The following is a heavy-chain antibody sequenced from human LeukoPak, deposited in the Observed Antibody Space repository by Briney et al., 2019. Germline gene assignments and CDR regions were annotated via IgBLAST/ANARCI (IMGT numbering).Heavy chain of an antibody. D-gene: IGHD3-3*01. CDR2: ISGSGGST. CDR3: AKDRRVEWVNWFDP. CDR1: GFTFSSYA. V-gene: IGHV3-23*01. Sequence: GGSLRLSCAAYGFTFSSYAMSWVRQAPWKGLEWVSAISGSGGSTYYADSVKGRFTISRDNSKNTLYLQMNSLRAEDTAVYYCAKDRRVEWVNWFDPWGQGTLVTVSS. J-gene: IGHJ5*02.